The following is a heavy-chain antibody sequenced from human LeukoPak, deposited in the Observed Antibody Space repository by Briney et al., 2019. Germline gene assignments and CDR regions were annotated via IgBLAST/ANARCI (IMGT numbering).Heavy chain of an antibody. CDR1: GFSFSSYS. V-gene: IGHV3-21*01. CDR2: IPAKRSYL. Sequence: GGSLRLSCAASGFSFSSYSMTWVRQAPGKGLEWVSFIPAKRSYLYYADSVKGRFTISRDNAKNSVYLEMSSLTDEDTAVYYCARGGTFGVDRNDYWGQGTMVTVSS. D-gene: IGHD3-3*01. CDR3: ARGGTFGVDRNDY. J-gene: IGHJ4*02.